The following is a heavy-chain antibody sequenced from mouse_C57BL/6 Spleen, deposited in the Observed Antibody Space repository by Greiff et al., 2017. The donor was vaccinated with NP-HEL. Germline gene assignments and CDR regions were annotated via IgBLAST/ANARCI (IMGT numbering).Heavy chain of an antibody. CDR3: ARDRNWDFDY. V-gene: IGHV5-16*01. Sequence: EVKLVESEGGLVQPGSSMKLSCTASGFTFSDYYMAWVRQVPEKGLEWVANINYDGSSTYYLDSLKSRFIISRDNAKNILYLQMSSLKSEDTATYYCARDRNWDFDYWGQGTTLTVSS. J-gene: IGHJ2*01. D-gene: IGHD4-1*01. CDR1: GFTFSDYY. CDR2: INYDGSST.